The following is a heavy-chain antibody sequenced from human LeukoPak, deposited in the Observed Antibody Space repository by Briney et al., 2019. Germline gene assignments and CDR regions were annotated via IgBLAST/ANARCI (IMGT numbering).Heavy chain of an antibody. J-gene: IGHJ4*02. Sequence: SETLSLTCTVSGGSISSYYWSWIRQSPGKGLEWIGHIYSSGSTNYNPSLKSRVTILIDTSKNQFSLKLSSVTAADTALYYCARNYDNSGYTAFGYWGRGTLVTVSS. CDR3: ARNYDNSGYTAFGY. V-gene: IGHV4-59*01. CDR1: GGSISSYY. CDR2: IYSSGST. D-gene: IGHD3-22*01.